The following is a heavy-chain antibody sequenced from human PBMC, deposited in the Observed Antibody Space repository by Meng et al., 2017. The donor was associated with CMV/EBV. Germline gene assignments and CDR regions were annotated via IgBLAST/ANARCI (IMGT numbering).Heavy chain of an antibody. CDR2: INPNSGGT. J-gene: IGHJ3*02. Sequence: ASVKVSCKASGYTFTGYYMHWVRQAPGQGLVWMGWINPNSGGTNDAQKFQGRVTMTRDTSISTADMELIRLRSDDTSVYYCARGTGDIAFDIWGQGTMVTVSS. D-gene: IGHD7-27*01. CDR3: ARGTGDIAFDI. CDR1: GYTFTGYY. V-gene: IGHV1-2*02.